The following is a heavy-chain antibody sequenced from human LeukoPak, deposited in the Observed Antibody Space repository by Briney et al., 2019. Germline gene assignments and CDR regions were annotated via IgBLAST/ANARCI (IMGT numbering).Heavy chain of an antibody. Sequence: GASVKVSCKASGYTFTSHGISWVRQAPGQGLEWMGWISAYNGNTNYAQKLQGRVTMTTDTSTSTAYMELRSLRSDDTAVYYCARDLGDYGDYGDFDYWGQGTLVTVSS. J-gene: IGHJ4*02. CDR3: ARDLGDYGDYGDFDY. V-gene: IGHV1-18*01. CDR1: GYTFTSHG. CDR2: ISAYNGNT. D-gene: IGHD4-17*01.